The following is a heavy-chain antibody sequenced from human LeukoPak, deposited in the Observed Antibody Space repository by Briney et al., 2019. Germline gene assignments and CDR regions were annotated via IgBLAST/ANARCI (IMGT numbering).Heavy chain of an antibody. J-gene: IGHJ4*02. D-gene: IGHD2-15*01. Sequence: APVKVSCKASGYTFTSYGISWVRQAPGQGLEWMGWISAYNGNTNYAQKLQGRVTMTTDTSTSTAYMELRSLRSDDTAVYYCARDLSWDCSGGSCYSAYWGQGTLVTVSS. CDR1: GYTFTSYG. CDR3: ARDLSWDCSGGSCYSAY. CDR2: ISAYNGNT. V-gene: IGHV1-18*01.